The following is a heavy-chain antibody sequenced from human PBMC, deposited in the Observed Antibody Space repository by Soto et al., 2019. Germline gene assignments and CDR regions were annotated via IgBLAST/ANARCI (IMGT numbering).Heavy chain of an antibody. Sequence: GTLALTFTVSGGSVSSHYWTWIRQPAGKGLEWIGRIYTSGTTNYNPSLTSRVTMSVDTSKNQFSLNLTSVTAADTAVYYCARDRGQLWPLDYWGQGTLVTVSS. V-gene: IGHV4-4*07. CDR2: IYTSGTT. J-gene: IGHJ4*02. D-gene: IGHD5-18*01. CDR1: GGSVSSHY. CDR3: ARDRGQLWPLDY.